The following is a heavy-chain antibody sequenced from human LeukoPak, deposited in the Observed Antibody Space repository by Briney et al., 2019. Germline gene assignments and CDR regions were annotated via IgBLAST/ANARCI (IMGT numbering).Heavy chain of an antibody. CDR2: IYYSGST. CDR3: ARHMYDFWSGYYYYYGMDV. Sequence: SETLSLTCTVSGGSISSYYWSWIRQPPGKGLEWMGYIYYSGSTNYNPSLKSRVTISVDTSKNQFSLKLSSVTAADTAVYYCARHMYDFWSGYYYYYGMDVWGQGTTVTVSS. D-gene: IGHD3-3*01. CDR1: GGSISSYY. J-gene: IGHJ6*02. V-gene: IGHV4-59*08.